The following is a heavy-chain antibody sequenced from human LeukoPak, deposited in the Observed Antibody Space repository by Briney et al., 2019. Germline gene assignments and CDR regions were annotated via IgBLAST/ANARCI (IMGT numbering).Heavy chain of an antibody. V-gene: IGHV1-46*01. D-gene: IGHD4-23*01. CDR2: VNPSGGST. J-gene: IGHJ5*02. CDR3: ARDNSVEDTAWRFDP. Sequence: ASVKVSCKASGYTFTSYYMHWVRQAPGQGLEWMGIVNPSGGSTSYAQKFQGRVTMTRDMSTSTDYMELSSLRSEDTAVYYCARDNSVEDTAWRFDPWGQGTLVTVSS. CDR1: GYTFTSYY.